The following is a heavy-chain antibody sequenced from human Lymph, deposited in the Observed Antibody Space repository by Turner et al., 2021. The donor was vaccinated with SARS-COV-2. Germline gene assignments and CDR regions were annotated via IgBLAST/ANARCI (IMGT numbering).Heavy chain of an antibody. CDR1: GGTFSSYA. D-gene: IGHD6-13*01. J-gene: IGHJ6*02. V-gene: IGHV1-69*10. CDR2: ITPTLGIA. CDR3: ARKAAPGMGGGVFYYYYGMDV. Sequence: QVQLVQSGAEVKKPGSSVKVSCKASGGTFSSYAISWVRQAPGQGGGVMGGITPTLGIANTAQWFQGKVTITAEKSTSTAYLGGSSRGSEDTAVFYCARKAAPGMGGGVFYYYYGMDVWGQGTTVTVSS.